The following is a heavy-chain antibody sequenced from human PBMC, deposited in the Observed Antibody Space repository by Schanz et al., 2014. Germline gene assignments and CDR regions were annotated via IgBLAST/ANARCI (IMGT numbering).Heavy chain of an antibody. Sequence: QVQLVQSGAEVKKPGASVKVSCKASGYTFTRYYTHWVRQAPGQGREWMGWISAYSGNSKYAQKLQGRVTMTTDTSTNTAYMELRSLTSDDTAVYYCARFNSGSHSPPYYYYGMDVWGQGTTVTVSS. CDR2: ISAYSGNS. V-gene: IGHV1-18*04. CDR1: GYTFTRYY. J-gene: IGHJ6*02. CDR3: ARFNSGSHSPPYYYYGMDV. D-gene: IGHD1-26*01.